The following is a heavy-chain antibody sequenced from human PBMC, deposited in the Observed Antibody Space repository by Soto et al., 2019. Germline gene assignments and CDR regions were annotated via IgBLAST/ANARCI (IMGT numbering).Heavy chain of an antibody. Sequence: PSETLSLTCTVSGGPITTGGFYWGWIRHPPGRGLEWIGYIYHSGKAYYSPSFESRATISVDTPKSQFFLELTSMTAADTAVYYCARDGSSGSSYKNFFDPWGQGIPVTVSS. CDR1: GGPITTGGFY. CDR3: ARDGSSGSSYKNFFDP. J-gene: IGHJ5*02. D-gene: IGHD3-22*01. CDR2: IYHSGKA. V-gene: IGHV4-31*02.